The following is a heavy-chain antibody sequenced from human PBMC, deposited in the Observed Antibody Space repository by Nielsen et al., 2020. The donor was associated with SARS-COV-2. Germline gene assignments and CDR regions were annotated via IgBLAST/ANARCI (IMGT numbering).Heavy chain of an antibody. J-gene: IGHJ3*02. Sequence: SETLSLTCTVSGGSISSGDYYWSWIRQLPGKGLEWIGYIYYSGSTYYNPSLKSRVTISVDTSKNQFSLKLSSVTAADTALYYCARAATGGRITIFGVVIIGAFDIWGQGTMVTVSS. V-gene: IGHV4-30-4*01. D-gene: IGHD3-3*01. CDR3: ARAATGGRITIFGVVIIGAFDI. CDR2: IYYSGST. CDR1: GGSISSGDYY.